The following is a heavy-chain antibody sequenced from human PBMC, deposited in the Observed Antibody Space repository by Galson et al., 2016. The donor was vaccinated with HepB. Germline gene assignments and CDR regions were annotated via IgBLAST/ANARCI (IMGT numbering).Heavy chain of an antibody. D-gene: IGHD2-21*02. V-gene: IGHV4-31*03. CDR1: GGSISSGGYY. J-gene: IGHJ4*02. Sequence: TLSLTCTVSGGSISSGGYYWNWIRQHPGKGLGWIGYIYYSGSTYYNPSLKSRVTISVDTSKNQFSLKLSSVTAADTAVYYCANSGHCGGDCYYLFDYWGQGTLVTVSS. CDR3: ANSGHCGGDCYYLFDY. CDR2: IYYSGST.